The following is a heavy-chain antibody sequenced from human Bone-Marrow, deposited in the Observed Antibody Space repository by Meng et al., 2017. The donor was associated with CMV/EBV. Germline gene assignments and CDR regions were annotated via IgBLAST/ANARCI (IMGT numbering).Heavy chain of an antibody. V-gene: IGHV1-2*02. CDR1: GYTFTGYY. CDR2: IKPSSGET. CDR3: ASRGYGLLWEMDV. D-gene: IGHD5-12*01. Sequence: ASVKVSCKASGYTFTGYYMHWVRQAPGQGLEWMGWIKPSSGETSSAQKFQGRLTMTRITSISTVYMELTSLRSDDAAVYYCASRGYGLLWEMDVWGQGTTVTVSS. J-gene: IGHJ6*02.